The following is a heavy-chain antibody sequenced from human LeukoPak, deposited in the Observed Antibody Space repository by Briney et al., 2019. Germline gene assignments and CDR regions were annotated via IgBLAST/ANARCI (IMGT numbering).Heavy chain of an antibody. CDR1: GXTFSGYA. V-gene: IGHV3-23*01. D-gene: IGHD5-18*01. J-gene: IGHJ4*02. CDR3: ADGTAPGDY. Sequence: GGSLRLSCAASGXTFSGYAMSWVRQAPGKGLEWVSAISVSGGSTYYADSMKGRFTISRDNSKNTLYLQMNSLRAEDTAVYYCADGTAPGDYWGQGTLVTVSS. CDR2: ISVSGGST.